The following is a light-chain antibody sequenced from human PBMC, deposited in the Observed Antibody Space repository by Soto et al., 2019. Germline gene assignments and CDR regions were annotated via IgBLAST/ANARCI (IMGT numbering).Light chain of an antibody. V-gene: IGLV2-14*01. Sequence: QSALTQPASVSGSPGQSITISCTGTSSDVGDYNYVSWYQQHPGTAPKLMIYDVNNRPSGVSNRFSGSKSGNTASLTISGLQAEDEADYYCTSYTIYHAHVVFGGGTKLTVL. CDR1: SSDVGDYNY. CDR3: TSYTIYHAHVV. J-gene: IGLJ2*01. CDR2: DVN.